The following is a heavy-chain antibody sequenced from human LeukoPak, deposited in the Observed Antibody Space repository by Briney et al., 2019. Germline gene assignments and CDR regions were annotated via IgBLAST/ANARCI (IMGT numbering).Heavy chain of an antibody. D-gene: IGHD3-22*01. CDR3: ARGKGDYYDSSGSAFDY. CDR1: GGSISSGGYY. V-gene: IGHV4-31*03. J-gene: IGHJ4*02. Sequence: KTSETLSLTCTVSGGSISSGGYYWSWIRQHPGKGLEWIGYIYYSGSTYYNPSLKSRVTISVDRSKNQFSLKLSSVTAADTAVYYCARGKGDYYDSSGSAFDYWGQGTLVTVSS. CDR2: IYYSGST.